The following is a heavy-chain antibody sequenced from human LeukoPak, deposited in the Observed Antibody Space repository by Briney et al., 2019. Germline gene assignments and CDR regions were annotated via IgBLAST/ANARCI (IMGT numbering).Heavy chain of an antibody. CDR1: GGSISSGGYY. D-gene: IGHD6-6*01. V-gene: IGHV4-31*03. CDR3: ARVPRSSSAPPFDY. J-gene: IGHJ4*02. Sequence: SETLSLTCTVSGGSISSGGYYWSWIRQHPGKGLEWIGYIYYSGSTNYNPSLKSRVTISVDTSKNQFSLKLSSVTAADTAVYYCARVPRSSSAPPFDYWGQGTLVTVSS. CDR2: IYYSGST.